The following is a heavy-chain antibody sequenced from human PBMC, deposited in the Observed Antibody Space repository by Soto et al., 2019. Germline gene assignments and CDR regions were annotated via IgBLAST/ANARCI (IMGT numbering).Heavy chain of an antibody. CDR3: AKASNWGARKATFDY. J-gene: IGHJ4*02. Sequence: QVQLVESGGGVVQPGRSLRLSCAASGFTFSSYAMHWVRQAPGKGRGWVAVISYDGSDKYYADSVKGRFTISRDNSKNTLYLQMNSLRAEDTAVYYCAKASNWGARKATFDYWGQGTLVTVSS. CDR1: GFTFSSYA. D-gene: IGHD7-27*01. CDR2: ISYDGSDK. V-gene: IGHV3-30-3*01.